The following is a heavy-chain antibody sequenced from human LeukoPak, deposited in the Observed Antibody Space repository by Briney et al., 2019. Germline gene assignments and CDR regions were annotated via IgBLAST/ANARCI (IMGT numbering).Heavy chain of an antibody. CDR2: INHSGST. CDR3: ARDAGVGYFDY. D-gene: IGHD1-26*01. J-gene: IGHJ4*02. V-gene: IGHV4-30-2*01. Sequence: SETLSLTCAVSGGSISSGGYSWSWIRQPPGKGLEWIGYINHSGSTYYNPSLKSRVTISVDRSKNQFSLKLSSVTAADTAVYYCARDAGVGYFDYWGQGTLVTVSS. CDR1: GGSISSGGYS.